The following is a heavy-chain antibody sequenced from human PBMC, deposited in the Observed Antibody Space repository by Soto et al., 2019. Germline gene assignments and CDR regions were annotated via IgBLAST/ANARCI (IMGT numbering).Heavy chain of an antibody. CDR1: GNSFTSYA. CDR3: ASGSSSSTYHYGMDV. D-gene: IGHD6-6*01. Sequence: PGESLKISCDASGNSFTSYAIISARQMPGKGLEGMGRIDPSDSYTNYSPSFQGHVTISADKSISTAYLQWSSLKASDTAMYYCASGSSSSTYHYGMDVWGQGTPVTVSS. CDR2: IDPSDSYT. J-gene: IGHJ6*01. V-gene: IGHV5-10-1*01.